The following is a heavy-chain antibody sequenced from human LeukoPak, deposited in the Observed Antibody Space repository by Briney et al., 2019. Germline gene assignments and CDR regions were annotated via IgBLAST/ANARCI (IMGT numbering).Heavy chain of an antibody. V-gene: IGHV1-2*06. Sequence: ASVKVSCKASGYTFTGYYMHWVRQAPGQGLEWMGRINPNSGGTNYAQKFQGRVTMTRDTSISTAYMELSRLRSDDTAVYYCASGLIWFGELAFDYWGQGTLVTVSS. CDR3: ASGLIWFGELAFDY. D-gene: IGHD3-10*01. J-gene: IGHJ4*02. CDR2: INPNSGGT. CDR1: GYTFTGYY.